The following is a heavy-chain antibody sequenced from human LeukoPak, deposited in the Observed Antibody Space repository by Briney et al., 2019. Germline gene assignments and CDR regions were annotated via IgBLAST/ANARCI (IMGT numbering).Heavy chain of an antibody. CDR2: ISSSSSTI. J-gene: IGHJ6*03. V-gene: IGHV3-48*01. CDR1: GFTFSSYS. CDR3: AGSGCYYYYYMDV. Sequence: PGGSLRLSCAASGFTFSSYSMNWVRQAPGKGLEWVSYISSSSSTIYYADSVKGRFTISRDNAKNSLYLQMNSLRAEDTAVYYCAGSGCYYYYYMDVWGKGTTVTVSS. D-gene: IGHD3-22*01.